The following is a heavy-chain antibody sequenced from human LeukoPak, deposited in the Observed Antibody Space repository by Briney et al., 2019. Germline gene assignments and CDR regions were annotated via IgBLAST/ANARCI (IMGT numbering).Heavy chain of an antibody. Sequence: GASLRLSCAASGFTFSSYAMSWVRQAPGKGLEWVSYISSSGSTIYYADSVKGRFTISRDNAKNSLYLQMNSLRAEDTAVYYCARDIRYFDSDYYYGMDVWGQGTTVTVSS. CDR1: GFTFSSYA. J-gene: IGHJ6*02. CDR2: ISSSGSTI. CDR3: ARDIRYFDSDYYYGMDV. V-gene: IGHV3-48*03. D-gene: IGHD3-9*01.